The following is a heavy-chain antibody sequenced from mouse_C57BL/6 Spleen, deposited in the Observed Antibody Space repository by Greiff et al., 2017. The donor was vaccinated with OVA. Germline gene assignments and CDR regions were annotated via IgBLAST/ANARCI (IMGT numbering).Heavy chain of an antibody. CDR1: GYTFTSYW. V-gene: IGHV1-53*01. CDR2: INPSNGGT. D-gene: IGHD1-1*01. J-gene: IGHJ4*01. CDR3: ARGEGLLRYSYAMDY. Sequence: QVQLQQPGTELVKPGASVKLSCKASGYTFTSYWMHWVKQRPGQGLEWIGNINPSNGGTNYNEKFKSKATLTVDKYSSTAYMQLSSLTSEDSAVYYSARGEGLLRYSYAMDYWGQGTSVTVSS.